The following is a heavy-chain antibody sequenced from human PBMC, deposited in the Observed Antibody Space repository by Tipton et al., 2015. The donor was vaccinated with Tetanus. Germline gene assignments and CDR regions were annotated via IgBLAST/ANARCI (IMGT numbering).Heavy chain of an antibody. D-gene: IGHD2-21*01. CDR2: IYYTGST. CDR3: ARLTGHSMDVVDYYYFGMDV. V-gene: IGHV4-61*08. Sequence: TLSLTCAVSGGSISSGDYSWSWIRQPPGKGLEWIGYIYYTGSTNYNPSLKSGVTISLDTSKNQFSLKLTSVSAADTAVYYCARLTGHSMDVVDYYYFGMDVWGQGTKVTVSS. J-gene: IGHJ6*02. CDR1: GGSISSGDYS.